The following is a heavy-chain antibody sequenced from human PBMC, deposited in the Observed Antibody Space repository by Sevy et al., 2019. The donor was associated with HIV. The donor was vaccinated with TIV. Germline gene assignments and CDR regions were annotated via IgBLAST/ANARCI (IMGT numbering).Heavy chain of an antibody. CDR3: ATGTTDSSISWVFDV. J-gene: IGHJ3*01. Sequence: GGSLRLSCAASGFTFFSHVMSWVRQAPGKGLEWVSGLSGSGGTTYYADSVKGRFSISRDKSKNKLYLQMSSLRIEDTAVYYCATGTTDSSISWVFDVWGQWTMVTVPS. D-gene: IGHD6-13*01. V-gene: IGHV3-23*01. CDR2: LSGSGGTT. CDR1: GFTFFSHV.